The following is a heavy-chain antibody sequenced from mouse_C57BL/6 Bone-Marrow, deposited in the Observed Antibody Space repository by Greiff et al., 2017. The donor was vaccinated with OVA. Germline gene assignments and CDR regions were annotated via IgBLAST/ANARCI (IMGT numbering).Heavy chain of an antibody. J-gene: IGHJ3*01. CDR3: TRGGGLPFAY. CDR1: GYTFTDYE. CDR2: IDPETGGT. V-gene: IGHV1-15*01. Sequence: VQLQESGAELVRPGASVTLSCKASGYTFTDYEMHWVKQTPVHGLEWIGAIDPETGGTAYNQKFKGKAILTADKSSSTAYMELRSLTSEDSAVYYCTRGGGLPFAYWGQGTLVTVSA.